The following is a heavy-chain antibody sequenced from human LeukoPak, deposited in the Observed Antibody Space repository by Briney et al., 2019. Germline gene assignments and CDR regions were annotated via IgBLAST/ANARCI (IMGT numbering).Heavy chain of an antibody. V-gene: IGHV4-4*07. D-gene: IGHD2-15*01. CDR3: ARVVVAATRYYYYYYMDV. CDR2: IYTSGST. J-gene: IGHJ6*03. CDR1: GGSISSYY. Sequence: SETLSLTCTVSGGSISSYYWSWIRQPAGKGLEWIGRIYTSGSTNYNPSLKSRVTMSVDTSKNQFSLKLSSVTAADTAVYYCARVVVAATRYYYYYYMDVWGKGTTVTISS.